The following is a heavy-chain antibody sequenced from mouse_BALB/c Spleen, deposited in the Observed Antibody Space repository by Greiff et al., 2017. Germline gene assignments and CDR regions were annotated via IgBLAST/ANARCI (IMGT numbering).Heavy chain of an antibody. CDR1: GYTFTSYW. J-gene: IGHJ3*01. D-gene: IGHD1-1*01. V-gene: IGHV1-69*02. CDR3: ASRLRARFAY. CDR2: IDPSDSYT. Sequence: VQLQQSGAELVKPGASVKLSCKASGYTFTSYWMHWVKQRPGQGLEWIGEIDPSDSYTNYNQKFKGKATLTVDKSSSTAYMQLSSLTSEDSAVYYCASRLRARFAYWGQGTLVTVSA.